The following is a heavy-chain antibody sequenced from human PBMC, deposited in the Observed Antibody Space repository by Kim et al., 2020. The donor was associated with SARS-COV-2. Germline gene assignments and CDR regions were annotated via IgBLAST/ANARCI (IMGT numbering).Heavy chain of an antibody. CDR3: DAYYYDSSGYPDY. J-gene: IGHJ4*02. V-gene: IGHV3-23*01. D-gene: IGHD3-22*01. Sequence: YADSVKGRFTISRDNSKNTLYLQMNSLRAEDTAVYYCDAYYYDSSGYPDYWGQGTLVTVSS.